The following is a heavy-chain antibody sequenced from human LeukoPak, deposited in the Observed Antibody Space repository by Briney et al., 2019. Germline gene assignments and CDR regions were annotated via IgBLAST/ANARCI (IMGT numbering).Heavy chain of an antibody. CDR2: MNPNSGNT. D-gene: IGHD3-22*01. CDR1: GGTFSSYV. V-gene: IGHV1-8*02. CDR3: ARTYYYDSSGPNWFDP. Sequence: ASVKVSCKASGGTFSSYVINWVRQATGQGLEWMGWMNPNSGNTGYAQKFQGRVTMTRNTSISTAYMELSSLRSEDTAVYYCARTYYYDSSGPNWFDPWGQGTLATVSA. J-gene: IGHJ5*02.